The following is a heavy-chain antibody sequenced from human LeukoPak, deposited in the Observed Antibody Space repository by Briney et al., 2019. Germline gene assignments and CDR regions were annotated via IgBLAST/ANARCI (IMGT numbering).Heavy chain of an antibody. D-gene: IGHD3-22*01. Sequence: ASVKVSCKASGYTFTGYYMHWVRQAPGQGLEWMGRINPNSGGTNYAQKFQGRVTMTRDTSMSTAYMELSRLRSDDTAVYYCASTSMIELSDAFDIWGQGTMVTVSS. V-gene: IGHV1-2*06. CDR2: INPNSGGT. CDR3: ASTSMIELSDAFDI. CDR1: GYTFTGYY. J-gene: IGHJ3*02.